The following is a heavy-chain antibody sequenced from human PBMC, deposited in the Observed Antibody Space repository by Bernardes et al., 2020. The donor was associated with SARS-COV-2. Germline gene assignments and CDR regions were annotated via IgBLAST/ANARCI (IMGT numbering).Heavy chain of an antibody. CDR1: GFTVSSNY. D-gene: IGHD2-2*01. V-gene: IGHV3-30*18. Sequence: GGSLRLSCAVSGFTVSSNYMSWVRQAPGKGLEWVAVISYEGSIQHYADSVKGRFTISRDSSKNTVYLQMNTLRPEDTAVYYCAKLRSVLWIHPYYNAMDAWGQGTTVTVSS. CDR2: ISYEGSIQ. CDR3: AKLRSVLWIHPYYNAMDA. J-gene: IGHJ6*02.